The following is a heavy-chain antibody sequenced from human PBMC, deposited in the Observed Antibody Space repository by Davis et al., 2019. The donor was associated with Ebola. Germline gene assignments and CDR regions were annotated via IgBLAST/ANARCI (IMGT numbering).Heavy chain of an antibody. Sequence: PGGSLRLSCAASGFTFSSYAMHWVRQAPGQGLEWVAVISYDGSNKYYADSMKGRFTISRDNSKNTLYLQMNSLRAEDTAVYYCARDRSSSSFPYGMDVWGQGTTVTVSS. CDR1: GFTFSSYA. D-gene: IGHD6-6*01. CDR2: ISYDGSNK. V-gene: IGHV3-30-3*01. J-gene: IGHJ6*02. CDR3: ARDRSSSSFPYGMDV.